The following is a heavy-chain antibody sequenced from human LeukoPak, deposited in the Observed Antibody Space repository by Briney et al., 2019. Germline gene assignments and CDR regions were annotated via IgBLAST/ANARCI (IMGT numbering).Heavy chain of an antibody. V-gene: IGHV4-39*07. CDR2: IYYSGST. CDR3: ARGQYQLPRHYYYYYMDV. CDR1: GGSISSSSYY. J-gene: IGHJ6*03. D-gene: IGHD2-2*01. Sequence: PSETLSLTCTVSGGSISSSSYYWGWIRQPPGKGLEWIGSIYYSGSTYYNPSLKSRVTISVDTSKNQFSLKLSSVTAADTAVYYCARGQYQLPRHYYYYYMDVWGKGTTVTVSS.